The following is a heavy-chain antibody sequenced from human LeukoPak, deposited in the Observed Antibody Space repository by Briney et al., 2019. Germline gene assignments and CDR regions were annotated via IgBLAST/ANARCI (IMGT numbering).Heavy chain of an antibody. CDR1: GFTFSNYA. Sequence: PGGSLRLSCAASGFTFSNYAMHWVRQAPGQGLEYVSAISSNGGSTYYANSVKGRFTTSRDNSKNTLYLQMGSLRIEDMAVYYCASSPPTGTTWYFDLWGRGTLVTVSS. CDR3: ASSPPTGTTWYFDL. V-gene: IGHV3-64*01. J-gene: IGHJ2*01. D-gene: IGHD1-7*01. CDR2: ISSNGGST.